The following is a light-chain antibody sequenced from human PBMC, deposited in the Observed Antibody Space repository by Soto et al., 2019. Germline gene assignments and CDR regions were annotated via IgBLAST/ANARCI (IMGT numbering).Light chain of an antibody. CDR1: QDISNY. Sequence: DIQMTQSPSSLSASVGDRVTITCQASQDISNYLNWYQQKPRKAPKLLIYDASNLETGVPSRFSGSGSGTDFTFTISSLQPKDISTYYCQQYDNLPPYTFGQGTKLEIK. V-gene: IGKV1-33*01. CDR3: QQYDNLPPYT. CDR2: DAS. J-gene: IGKJ2*01.